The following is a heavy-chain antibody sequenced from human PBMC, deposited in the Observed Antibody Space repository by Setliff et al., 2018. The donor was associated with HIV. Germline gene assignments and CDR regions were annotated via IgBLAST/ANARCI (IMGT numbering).Heavy chain of an antibody. J-gene: IGHJ6*02. Sequence: ASVKVSCKASGYTFTNYGISWVRQAPGQGLEWMGWISAYNGNTNYAQKIQGRVTMTRDTSTSTVYMELNSLGSEDTAVYFCARGFSFNNAFGMDVWGQGTTVTVSS. V-gene: IGHV1-18*01. D-gene: IGHD3-16*01. CDR3: ARGFSFNNAFGMDV. CDR2: ISAYNGNT. CDR1: GYTFTNYG.